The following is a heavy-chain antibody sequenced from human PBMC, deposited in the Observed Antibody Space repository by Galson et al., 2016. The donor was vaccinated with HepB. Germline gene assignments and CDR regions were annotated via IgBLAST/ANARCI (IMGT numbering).Heavy chain of an antibody. CDR1: GGSFRGFY. CDR3: ARGQRLWFGESGYYFDA. Sequence: LSLTCAVHGGSFRGFYWTWIRQYPGKGLEWIGEINHRGNTNYNPSLPGRVTLSVDTSKFQALLKVKSLTAADTGVYYCARGQRLWFGESGYYFDAWGQGTPVTVSS. D-gene: IGHD3-10*01. CDR2: INHRGNT. V-gene: IGHV4-34*01. J-gene: IGHJ4*02.